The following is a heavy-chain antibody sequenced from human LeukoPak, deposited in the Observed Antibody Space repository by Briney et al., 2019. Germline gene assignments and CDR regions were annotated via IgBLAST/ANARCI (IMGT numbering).Heavy chain of an antibody. J-gene: IGHJ3*02. CDR2: IYHSGST. V-gene: IGHV4-38-2*01. CDR3: ARGSSGDYYYGSGDAFDI. D-gene: IGHD3-10*01. Sequence: SETLSLTCAVSGYSISSGYYWGWIRQPPGKGLEWIGSIYHSGSTYYNPSLKSRVTISVDTSKNQFSLKLSSVTAADTAVYYCARGSSGDYYYGSGDAFDIWGQGTMVTVSS. CDR1: GYSISSGYY.